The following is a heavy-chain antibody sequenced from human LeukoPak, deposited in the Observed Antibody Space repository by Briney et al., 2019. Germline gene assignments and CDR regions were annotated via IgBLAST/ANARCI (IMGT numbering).Heavy chain of an antibody. CDR3: ASSSGWYHRDAFDI. J-gene: IGHJ3*02. Sequence: ASMKVSCKASGYTFTGYYMHWVRQAPGQGLEWMGRINPNSGGTNYAQKFQGRVTMTRDTSISTAYMELSRLRSDDTAVYYCASSSGWYHRDAFDIWGQGTMVTVSS. CDR2: INPNSGGT. CDR1: GYTFTGYY. D-gene: IGHD6-19*01. V-gene: IGHV1-2*06.